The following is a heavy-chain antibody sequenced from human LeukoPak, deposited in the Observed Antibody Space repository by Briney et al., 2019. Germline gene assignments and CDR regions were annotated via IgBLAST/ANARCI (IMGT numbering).Heavy chain of an antibody. J-gene: IGHJ2*01. D-gene: IGHD6-19*01. V-gene: IGHV1-18*01. CDR3: ARVGYSSGWYIRWYFDL. Sequence: GASVKVSCKASGYTFTSYGISWVRQAPGQGLEWMGWISAYNGNTNHAQKLQGRVTMTTDTSTSTAYMELRSLRSDDTAVYYCARVGYSSGWYIRWYFDLWGRGTLVTVSS. CDR2: ISAYNGNT. CDR1: GYTFTSYG.